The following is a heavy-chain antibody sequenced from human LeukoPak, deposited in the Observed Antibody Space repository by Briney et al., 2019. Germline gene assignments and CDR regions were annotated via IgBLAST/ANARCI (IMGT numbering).Heavy chain of an antibody. D-gene: IGHD5-18*01. CDR3: AKGTAMVTYFDY. CDR1: GFTFDDYA. V-gene: IGHV3-9*01. J-gene: IGHJ4*02. Sequence: GGSLRLSCAASGFTFDDYAMHWVRQAPGKGLEWVSGISWNSGSIGYADSVKGRFTISRDNAKNSLYLQMNSLRAEDTALYYCAKGTAMVTYFDYWGQGTPVTVSS. CDR2: ISWNSGSI.